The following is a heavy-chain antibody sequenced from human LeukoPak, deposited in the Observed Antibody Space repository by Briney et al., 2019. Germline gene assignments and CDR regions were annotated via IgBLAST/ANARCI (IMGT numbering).Heavy chain of an antibody. CDR1: GYTFTNYG. CDR3: ARDKAVTTEVTQHFQH. V-gene: IGHV1-18*01. D-gene: IGHD4-23*01. J-gene: IGHJ1*01. CDR2: ISAYNGYT. Sequence: GAPVKVSCNASGYTFTNYGFSWVRQAPGQGLEWMGWISAYNGYTDYAQKFQFRVTMTTDTSTSTAYMELRSLRSDDTAVYYCARDKAVTTEVTQHFQHWGQGTLVTVSS.